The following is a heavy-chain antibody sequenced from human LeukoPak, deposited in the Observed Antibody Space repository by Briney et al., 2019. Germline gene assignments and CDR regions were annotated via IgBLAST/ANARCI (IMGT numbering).Heavy chain of an antibody. CDR3: AKAGNDYYDSSGYYTAALDY. J-gene: IGHJ4*02. CDR2: ISYDGNNK. D-gene: IGHD3-22*01. V-gene: IGHV3-30*18. CDR1: GFTFSSYG. Sequence: GRSLRLSCAASGFTFSSYGMHWVRQAPGKGLEWVAVISYDGNNKYYADSVKGRFTISRDNSKNTLYLQMNSLRAEDTAVYYCAKAGNDYYDSSGYYTAALDYWGQGTLVTVSS.